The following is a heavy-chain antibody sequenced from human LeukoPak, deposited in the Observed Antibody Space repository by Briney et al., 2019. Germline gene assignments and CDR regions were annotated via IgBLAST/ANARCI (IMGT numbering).Heavy chain of an antibody. J-gene: IGHJ3*02. CDR3: ARACSGGSCYSAAFDI. D-gene: IGHD2-15*01. Sequence: GGSLRLSCAASGFSFSTYAMSWVRQAPGKGLEWVSAISVSGDSTYYADSVKGRFTISRDNSKNTLYLQMNSLRVEDTAVYYCARACSGGSCYSAAFDIWGQGTRVTVSS. CDR1: GFSFSTYA. CDR2: ISVSGDST. V-gene: IGHV3-23*01.